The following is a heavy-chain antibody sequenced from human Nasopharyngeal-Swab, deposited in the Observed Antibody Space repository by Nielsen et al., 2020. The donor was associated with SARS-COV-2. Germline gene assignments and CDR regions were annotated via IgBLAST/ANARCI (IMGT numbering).Heavy chain of an antibody. J-gene: IGHJ4*02. Sequence: ASVKVSCKASGYTFTSYAMHWVRQAPGQRLEWMGWINAGNGNTKYSQKFQGRVTITRDTSASTAYMELSSLRSEDTAVYYCARDITFGGVIAPYFDYWGQGTRVTVSS. V-gene: IGHV1-3*01. CDR1: GYTFTSYA. CDR3: ARDITFGGVIAPYFDY. D-gene: IGHD3-16*02. CDR2: INAGNGNT.